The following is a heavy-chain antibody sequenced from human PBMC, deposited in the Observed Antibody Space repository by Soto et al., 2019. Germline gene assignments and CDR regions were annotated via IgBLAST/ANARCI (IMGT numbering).Heavy chain of an antibody. D-gene: IGHD6-6*01. CDR2: IYQSGSA. J-gene: IGHJ6*02. CDR3: ARGTEVSRIAARPQGYYGMDV. CDR1: GGSITSDGYS. Sequence: LSLTCTVSGGSITSDGYSWSWVRQPPGKGLEWISYIYQSGSAYYNPSLKGRVTTSVDKSKNQFSLKLSSVTAADTAVYYCARGTEVSRIAARPQGYYGMDVWGQGTTVTVSS. V-gene: IGHV4-30-2*01.